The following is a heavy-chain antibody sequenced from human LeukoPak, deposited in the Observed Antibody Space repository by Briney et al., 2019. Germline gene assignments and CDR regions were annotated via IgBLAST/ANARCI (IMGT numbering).Heavy chain of an antibody. CDR2: FDPEDGET. V-gene: IGHV1-24*01. J-gene: IGHJ2*01. CDR1: GYTLTELS. Sequence: ASVKVSCKVSGYTLTELSMHWVRQAPGKGLEWMGGFDPEDGETIYAQKFQGRVTMTEDTSTDTAYMELSSLRSEDTAVYYCAKNYRNYDFWSGDRYFDLWGRGTLVTVSS. D-gene: IGHD3-3*01. CDR3: AKNYRNYDFWSGDRYFDL.